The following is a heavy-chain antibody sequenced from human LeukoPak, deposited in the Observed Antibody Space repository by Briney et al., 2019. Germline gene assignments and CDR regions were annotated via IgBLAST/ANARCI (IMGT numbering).Heavy chain of an antibody. D-gene: IGHD3-10*01. CDR3: ARSIMLRGVFDY. CDR1: GFTFNNYV. J-gene: IGHJ4*02. Sequence: GGSLRLSCAASGFTFNNYVMSWVRQTPGKGLEWVSAISGSGASTYYADSVKGRFTISRDNSKNTLYLHMNSLSAEDTAIYYCARSIMLRGVFDYWGQGTLVTVSS. V-gene: IGHV3-23*01. CDR2: ISGSGAST.